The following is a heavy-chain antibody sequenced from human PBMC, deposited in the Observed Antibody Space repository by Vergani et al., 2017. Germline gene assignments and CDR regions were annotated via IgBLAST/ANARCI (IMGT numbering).Heavy chain of an antibody. CDR1: GGSLSSYY. CDR2: IYYSGGT. D-gene: IGHD7-27*01. J-gene: IGHJ4*02. CDR3: ARGANWGPIDY. Sequence: QVQLQESGPGLVKPSETLSLTCTVSGGSLSSYYWSWIRQPPGKGLEWIGYIYYSGGTNYNPSLKSRVTISVDTSKNQFFRKLSSVTAADTAVYYCARGANWGPIDYWGQGTLVTVSS. V-gene: IGHV4-59*01.